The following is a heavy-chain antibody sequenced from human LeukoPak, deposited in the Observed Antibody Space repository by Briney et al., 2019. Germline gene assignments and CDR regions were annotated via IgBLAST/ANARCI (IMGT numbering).Heavy chain of an antibody. CDR2: IWFDGSSN. Sequence: PGRSLRLSCAASGFTFSSYGMHWVRQAPGKGLEWVAIIWFDGSSNYYADSVKGRFTISRDNSKNTLSLQMNSLRVEDTAVYYCTREAGTTPFDYWGQGTQVTVSS. V-gene: IGHV3-33*01. CDR3: TREAGTTPFDY. CDR1: GFTFSSYG. J-gene: IGHJ4*02. D-gene: IGHD1-1*01.